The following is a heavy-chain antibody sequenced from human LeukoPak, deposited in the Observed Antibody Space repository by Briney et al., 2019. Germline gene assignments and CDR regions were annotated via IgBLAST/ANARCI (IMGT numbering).Heavy chain of an antibody. CDR2: MNPNSANT. J-gene: IGHJ5*02. CDR1: GYTFSTYD. Sequence: ASVKVSYKASGYTFSTYDINWVRQAAGQGLEWIGWMNPNSANTGYAQKFQGRVTMTRDSSISTAYMELSSLTSEDTAVYYRGRSPRPAGLATTWGQGTLVTVSS. V-gene: IGHV1-8*01. CDR3: GRSPRPAGLATT. D-gene: IGHD6-19*01.